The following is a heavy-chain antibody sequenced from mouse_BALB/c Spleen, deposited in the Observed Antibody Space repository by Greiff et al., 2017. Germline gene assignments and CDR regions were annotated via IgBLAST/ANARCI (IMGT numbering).Heavy chain of an antibody. CDR1: GFSLTSYG. CDR3: AKGILDDYAMDY. V-gene: IGHV2-5-1*01. Sequence: VKLVESGPSLVQPSQSLSITCTVSGFSLTSYGVHWVRQSPGKGLEWLGVIWRGGSTDYNAAFMSRLSITKDNSKSQVFFKMNSLQADDTAIYYCAKGILDDYAMDYWGQGTSVTVSS. J-gene: IGHJ4*01. D-gene: IGHD4-1*01. CDR2: IWRGGST.